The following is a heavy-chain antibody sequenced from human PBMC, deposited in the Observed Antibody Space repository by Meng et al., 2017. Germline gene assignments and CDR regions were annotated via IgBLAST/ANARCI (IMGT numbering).Heavy chain of an antibody. Sequence: GESLKISCKGSGCSFTSYWIGWVRQMPGKGLEWMGIIYPGDSDTRYSPSFQGQVTISADKSISTAYLQWSSLKASDTAMYYCASGYSYGHGSRAFDIWGQGTMVTVSS. CDR3: ASGYSYGHGSRAFDI. V-gene: IGHV5-51*01. CDR1: GCSFTSYW. CDR2: IYPGDSDT. J-gene: IGHJ3*02. D-gene: IGHD5-18*01.